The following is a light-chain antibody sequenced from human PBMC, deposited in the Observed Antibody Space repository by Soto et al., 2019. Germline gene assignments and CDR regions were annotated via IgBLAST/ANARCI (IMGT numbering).Light chain of an antibody. Sequence: IGLTQSPDTLSVSPGEGATRSCRASQSVGSNLAWFRQKPGQAPRLLIYGISVRATGVPARFSGSGSGTEFILTISSLQSEDFATYYCQQYNQWPISFGQGTRLEIK. V-gene: IGKV3-15*01. CDR2: GIS. J-gene: IGKJ5*01. CDR3: QQYNQWPIS. CDR1: QSVGSN.